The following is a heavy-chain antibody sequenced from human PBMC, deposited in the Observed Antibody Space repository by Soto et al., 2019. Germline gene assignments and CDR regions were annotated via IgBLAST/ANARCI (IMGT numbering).Heavy chain of an antibody. Sequence: EVQLVESGGGLVKPGGSLRLSCAASGFTFSSYSMNWVRQAPGKGLEWVSSISSSSSYIYYADSVKGRFTISRDNANNSLYLQMNSLRAEDTAVYYCARIPITMVRGVEYYYYGMDVWGQGTTVTVSS. D-gene: IGHD3-10*01. CDR1: GFTFSSYS. CDR3: ARIPITMVRGVEYYYYGMDV. V-gene: IGHV3-21*01. CDR2: ISSSSSYI. J-gene: IGHJ6*02.